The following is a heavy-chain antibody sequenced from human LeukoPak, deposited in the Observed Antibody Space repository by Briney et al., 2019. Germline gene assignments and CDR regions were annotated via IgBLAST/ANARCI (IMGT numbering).Heavy chain of an antibody. J-gene: IGHJ4*02. CDR3: ARDRQWLVD. CDR1: GGSISDYY. Sequence: SETLSLTCTVSGGSISDYYWSWIRQPPGKGLEWLGYIHYSGSTNYNPSLKGRVTISLDTSNNQFSLKLSSVTAADTAVYYCARDRQWLVDWGQGTLVTVSS. CDR2: IHYSGST. D-gene: IGHD6-19*01. V-gene: IGHV4-59*01.